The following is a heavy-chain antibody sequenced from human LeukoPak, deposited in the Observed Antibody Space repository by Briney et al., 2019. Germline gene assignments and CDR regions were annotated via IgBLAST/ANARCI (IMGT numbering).Heavy chain of an antibody. J-gene: IGHJ4*02. CDR3: ARDTSTSIAGGNY. Sequence: SETLSLTCTVSGGSISSSSYYWGWIRQPPGKGLEWIGSIYYSGSTYYNPSLKSRVTISVDTSKNQFSLKLSSVTAADTAVYYCARDTSTSIAGGNYWGQGTLVTVSS. CDR2: IYYSGST. CDR1: GGSISSSSYY. D-gene: IGHD6-13*01. V-gene: IGHV4-39*07.